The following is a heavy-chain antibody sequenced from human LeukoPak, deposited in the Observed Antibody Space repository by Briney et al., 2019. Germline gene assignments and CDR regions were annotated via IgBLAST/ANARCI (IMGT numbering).Heavy chain of an antibody. D-gene: IGHD2-15*01. V-gene: IGHV3-30*18. CDR1: GYTFSNYG. Sequence: GGSLRLSCAASGYTFSNYGMHWVRQGPGKGLEWVAVISYDGSKVFYGDFVKGRFTISRDDSRDTVYLQMHSLRVEDMAVYYCAKDDAGLPDYWGQGTLVTVSS. CDR2: ISYDGSKV. J-gene: IGHJ4*02. CDR3: AKDDAGLPDY.